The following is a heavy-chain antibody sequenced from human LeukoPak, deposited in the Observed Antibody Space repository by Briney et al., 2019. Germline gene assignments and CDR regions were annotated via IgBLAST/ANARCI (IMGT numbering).Heavy chain of an antibody. J-gene: IGHJ6*03. Sequence: GGSLRLSCAASGFTFSSCGMHWVRQAPGKGLEWVAVIWYDGSNKYYADSVKGRFTISRDNSKNTLYLQMNSLRAEDTAVYYCARDVRGYYYYMDVWGQGTTVTVSS. CDR1: GFTFSSCG. V-gene: IGHV3-33*01. CDR2: IWYDGSNK. D-gene: IGHD2-15*01. CDR3: ARDVRGYYYYMDV.